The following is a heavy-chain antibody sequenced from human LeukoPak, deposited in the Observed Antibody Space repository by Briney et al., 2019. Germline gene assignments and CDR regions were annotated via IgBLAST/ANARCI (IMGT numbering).Heavy chain of an antibody. V-gene: IGHV4-59*08. CDR1: GGSISDNY. Sequence: SETLSLTCTVSGGSISDNYWSWIRQPPGKGLEWIGYAYYSGHTNYNSSLKSRVTMSLDTSKSQFSLGLSSVTAADTAVYFCARHPFATPFDYWGPGTLVTVSS. CDR2: AYYSGHT. CDR3: ARHPFATPFDY. D-gene: IGHD2-15*01. J-gene: IGHJ4*02.